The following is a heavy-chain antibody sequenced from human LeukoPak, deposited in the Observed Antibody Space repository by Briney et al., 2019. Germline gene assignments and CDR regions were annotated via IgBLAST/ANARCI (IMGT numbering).Heavy chain of an antibody. CDR3: ARDSSGWYLFEY. V-gene: IGHV4-4*07. Sequence: PSQTLSLTCTVSAGSISRHSTGCIRQTAAKGLEWIWRIYTSGSTNYNPSLKSRVTMSVDTSKNQCSLKLSSVTAADTAVYYCARDSSGWYLFEYWGQGTLGTVSS. CDR2: IYTSGST. CDR1: AGSISRHS. J-gene: IGHJ4*02. D-gene: IGHD6-19*01.